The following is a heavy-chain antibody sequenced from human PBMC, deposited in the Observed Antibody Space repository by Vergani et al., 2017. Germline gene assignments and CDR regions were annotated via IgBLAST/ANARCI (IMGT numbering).Heavy chain of an antibody. V-gene: IGHV1-69*06. CDR1: GGTFSSYA. CDR3: ARLPSYYCSSNSGWGDAFDI. D-gene: IGHD2-2*01. J-gene: IGHJ3*02. CDR2: IMPICGTA. Sequence: QVQLVQSGAEVKKPGSSVKVSCKASGGTFSSYAISWVRQAPGQGLEWMGGIMPICGTANYAQKFQGRVTITADTSTSTAYMELSSLRSENTAVYYCARLPSYYCSSNSGWGDAFDIWGQGTMVTVSS.